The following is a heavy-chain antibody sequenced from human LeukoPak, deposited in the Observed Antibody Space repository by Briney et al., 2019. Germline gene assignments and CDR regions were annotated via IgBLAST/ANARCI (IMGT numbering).Heavy chain of an antibody. D-gene: IGHD6-13*01. CDR3: ARVGLAADGTQFDY. V-gene: IGHV3-48*02. J-gene: IGHJ4*02. CDR1: GFTFSSYS. Sequence: PGGSLRLSCAASGFTFSSYSMNWVRQAPGKGLERVSYISGDSSATYYADSVKGQFTISRDNAKNSLYVQMNRLRDEDTAVYYCARVGLAADGTQFDYWGQGTLVTVSS. CDR2: ISGDSSAT.